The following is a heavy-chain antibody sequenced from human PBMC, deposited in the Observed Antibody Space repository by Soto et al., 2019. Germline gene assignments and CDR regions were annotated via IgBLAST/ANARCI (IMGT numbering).Heavy chain of an antibody. CDR2: IYYSGST. CDR1: GGSISNISYY. CDR3: ARRLYYDSSGFEGGGMDV. Sequence: SETLSLTCTVSGGSISNISYYWGWIRQPPGKGLEWIGSIYYSGSTYYNPSLKSRVTISVDTSKNQFSLKLSSVTAADTAVYYCARRLYYDSSGFEGGGMDVWGQGTTVTVSS. J-gene: IGHJ6*02. D-gene: IGHD3-22*01. V-gene: IGHV4-39*01.